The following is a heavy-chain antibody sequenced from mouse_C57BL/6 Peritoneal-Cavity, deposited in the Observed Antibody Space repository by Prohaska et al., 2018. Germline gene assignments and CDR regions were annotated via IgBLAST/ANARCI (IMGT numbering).Heavy chain of an antibody. CDR1: GFSLSTSGMG. CDR3: ARRGYYYGSKRYYDY. D-gene: IGHD1-1*01. CDR2: MYGDDDK. J-gene: IGHJ2*01. V-gene: IGHV8-12*01. Sequence: QVTLKESGPGILQSSQTLSLTCSFSGFSLSTSGMGVSLIRHPSGKGLELLAHMYGDDDKRYNPSLKSRLTISKDTSRNQVFLKITSVDTADTATYYCARRGYYYGSKRYYDYWGQGTTLTVSS.